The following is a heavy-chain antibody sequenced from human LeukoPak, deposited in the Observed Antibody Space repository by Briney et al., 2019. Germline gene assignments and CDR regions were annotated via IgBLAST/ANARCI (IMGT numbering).Heavy chain of an antibody. CDR3: ARQYSSGWQNIDTFNI. J-gene: IGHJ3*02. V-gene: IGHV1-2*02. Sequence: GASVNVSFKSSVYTFTVFYMHWVRQAPGQGLEWMGWINPNSGGTRYAQKFQARVTMTRDTSISTAYMELSSLRSDDTAVYYCARQYSSGWQNIDTFNIWGQGTMVTVSS. D-gene: IGHD6-19*01. CDR1: VYTFTVFY. CDR2: INPNSGGT.